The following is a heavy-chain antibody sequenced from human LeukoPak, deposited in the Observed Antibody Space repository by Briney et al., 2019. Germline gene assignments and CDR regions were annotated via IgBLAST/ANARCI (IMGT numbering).Heavy chain of an antibody. D-gene: IGHD2-15*01. CDR3: ARARMQIVVVAAADY. CDR1: GFTFSNFW. V-gene: IGHV3-7*01. Sequence: GGSLRLSCATSGFTFSNFWMTWVRQAPGEGLEWVANMKEDGSDEYYVDSVKGRFTISRDNAKNSLYLQMNSLRAEDTAVYYCARARMQIVVVAAADYWGQGTLVTVSS. CDR2: MKEDGSDE. J-gene: IGHJ4*02.